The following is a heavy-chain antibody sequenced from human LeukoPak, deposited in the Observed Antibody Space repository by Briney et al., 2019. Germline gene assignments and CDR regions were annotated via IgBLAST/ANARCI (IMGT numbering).Heavy chain of an antibody. CDR3: ARGLPQAVFGMLIKD. D-gene: IGHD3-3*01. CDR2: MSPNSGNA. J-gene: IGHJ4*02. V-gene: IGHV1-8*01. CDR1: GYPFTSYN. Sequence: ASVKVSCKASGYPFTSYNINWVRQATGQGLGWMGWMSPNSGNAGYSQNFQGRVTMTRDTSISTAYMELSSLISEDTAVYYCARGLPQAVFGMLIKDWGQGTLVTVSS.